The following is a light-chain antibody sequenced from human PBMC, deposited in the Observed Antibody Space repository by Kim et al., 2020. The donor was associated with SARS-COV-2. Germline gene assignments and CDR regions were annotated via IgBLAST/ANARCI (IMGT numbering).Light chain of an antibody. V-gene: IGKV3-11*01. CDR2: DAS. J-gene: IGKJ4*01. CDR3: QQRSNWPFT. Sequence: LSPGERATLSCRASQSVSSYLAWYQQKPGQAPRLLIYDASNRATGIPARFSGSGSGTDFTLTISSLEPEDFAVYYCQQRSNWPFTFGGGTKVDIK. CDR1: QSVSSY.